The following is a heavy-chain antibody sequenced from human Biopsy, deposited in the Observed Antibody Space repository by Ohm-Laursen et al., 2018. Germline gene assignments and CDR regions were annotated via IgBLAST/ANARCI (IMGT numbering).Heavy chain of an antibody. CDR2: IYYSGGT. J-gene: IGHJ3*02. D-gene: IGHD1-26*01. CDR1: GGSMTGYE. V-gene: IGHV4-59*01. CDR3: ARVEAGTYDALDI. Sequence: TLSLTCRVSGGSMTGYEWSWIRLAPGQGLEWIGYIYYSGGTKYDPSLASRVTFSVDMSKSQFSLKLYSVTAADTAVYYCARVEAGTYDALDIWGQGTLVAVSA.